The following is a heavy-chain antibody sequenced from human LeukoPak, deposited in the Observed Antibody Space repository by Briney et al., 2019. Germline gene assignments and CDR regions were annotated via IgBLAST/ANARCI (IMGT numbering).Heavy chain of an antibody. J-gene: IGHJ4*02. CDR2: IYYSGST. CDR3: ASGRGYSGYEADY. Sequence: SETLSLTCTVSGGSISSYYWSWIRQPPGKGLEWIGYIYYSGSTNYNPSLTSRVTISVDTSKNQFSLKLSSVTAADTAVYYCASGRGYSGYEADYWGQGTLVTVSS. CDR1: GGSISSYY. V-gene: IGHV4-59*12. D-gene: IGHD5-12*01.